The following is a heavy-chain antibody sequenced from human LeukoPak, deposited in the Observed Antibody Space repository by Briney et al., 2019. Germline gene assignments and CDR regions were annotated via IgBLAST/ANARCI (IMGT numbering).Heavy chain of an antibody. D-gene: IGHD3-10*01. Sequence: ASVKVSCKATGYTFTSYGISWARQAPGQGLEWMGWISAYNGNTNYAQKPQGRVTMTTDTSTSTAYMELRSLRSDDTAVYYCARVTMVRGVITPWHFDYWGQGTLVTVSS. J-gene: IGHJ4*02. V-gene: IGHV1-18*01. CDR2: ISAYNGNT. CDR1: GYTFTSYG. CDR3: ARVTMVRGVITPWHFDY.